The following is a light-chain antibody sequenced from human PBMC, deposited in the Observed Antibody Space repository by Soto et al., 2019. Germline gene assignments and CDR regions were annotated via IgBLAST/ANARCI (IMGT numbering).Light chain of an antibody. CDR3: QQYHNWPA. Sequence: EIVLTQSPGTLSLSPGERATLSCRASQSVFSSLAWYQQKPGQAPRLLIYGAATRATGIPARFSGSGSGTEFTLTINSLQSEDFAVYYCQQYHNWPAFGQGTRWIS. CDR2: GAA. CDR1: QSVFSS. V-gene: IGKV3-15*01. J-gene: IGKJ1*01.